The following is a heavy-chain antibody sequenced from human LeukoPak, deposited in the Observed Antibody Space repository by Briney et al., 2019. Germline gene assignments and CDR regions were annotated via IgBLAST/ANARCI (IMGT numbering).Heavy chain of an antibody. J-gene: IGHJ4*02. V-gene: IGHV4-34*01. Sequence: SETLSLTCAVYGGSFSGYYWSWIRQPPGKGLEWIREINHSGSTNYNPSLKSRVTISVDTSKNQFSLKLSSVTAADTAVYYCARKLSSSWGQGTLVTVSS. CDR2: INHSGST. D-gene: IGHD6-6*01. CDR3: ARKLSSS. CDR1: GGSFSGYY.